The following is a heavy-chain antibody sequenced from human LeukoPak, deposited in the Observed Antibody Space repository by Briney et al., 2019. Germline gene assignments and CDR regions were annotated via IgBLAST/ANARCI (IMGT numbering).Heavy chain of an antibody. CDR1: GGSISSSSYY. CDR3: ARVPRNYYYDSSGFDY. D-gene: IGHD3-22*01. J-gene: IGHJ4*02. CDR2: IYYSGST. Sequence: SETLSLTCTVSGGSISSSSYYWGWIRQPPGKGLEWIGSIYYSGSTYYNPSLKSRVTISVDTSKNQFSLKLSSVTAADTAVYYCARVPRNYYYDSSGFDYWGQGTLVTVSS. V-gene: IGHV4-39*07.